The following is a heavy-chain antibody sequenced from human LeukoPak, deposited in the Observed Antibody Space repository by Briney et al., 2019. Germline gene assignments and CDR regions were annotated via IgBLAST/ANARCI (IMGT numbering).Heavy chain of an antibody. CDR1: GDSISTSNYY. V-gene: IGHV4-39*07. Sequence: PSETLSLTCTVSGDSISTSNYYWAWIRQPPGKGLEWIGSIYYSGSTYYNPSLKSRVTISVDTSKNQFSLKLSSVTAADTAVYYCARVRRRQVGATILYYFDYWGQGTLVTVSS. CDR2: IYYSGST. J-gene: IGHJ4*02. D-gene: IGHD1-26*01. CDR3: ARVRRRQVGATILYYFDY.